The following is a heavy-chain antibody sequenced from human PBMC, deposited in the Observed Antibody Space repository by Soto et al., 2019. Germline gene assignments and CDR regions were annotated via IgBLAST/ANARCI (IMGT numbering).Heavy chain of an antibody. CDR2: ISASGGGT. D-gene: IGHD3-16*01. Sequence: GGSLRLSCAASGFTFGTYVMAWVRQAPGKGLEWISGISASGGGTYYSDSVKGRFTISRDNSKNTMYLQMNSLRVEDTAVYYCAKRSPDDNPAYGLDYGGQGALVTVSS. CDR3: AKRSPDDNPAYGLDY. CDR1: GFTFGTYV. V-gene: IGHV3-23*01. J-gene: IGHJ4*02.